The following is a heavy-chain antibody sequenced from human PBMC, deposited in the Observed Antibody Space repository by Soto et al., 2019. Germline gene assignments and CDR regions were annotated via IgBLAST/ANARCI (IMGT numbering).Heavy chain of an antibody. D-gene: IGHD3-22*01. CDR1: GGSISSGGYY. J-gene: IGHJ6*02. Sequence: KPXGTLSLTCTVSGGSISSGGYYWSWIRQPPGKGLEWIGYIYYSGSTYYNPSLKSRVTISVDTSKNQFSLKLSSVTAADTAVYYWARSNPGYYYDSSGGMDVWGQGTTVTVSS. CDR2: IYYSGST. V-gene: IGHV4-31*03. CDR3: ARSNPGYYYDSSGGMDV.